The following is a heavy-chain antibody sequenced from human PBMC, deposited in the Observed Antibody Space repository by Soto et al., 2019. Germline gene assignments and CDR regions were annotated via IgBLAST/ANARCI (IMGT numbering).Heavy chain of an antibody. D-gene: IGHD5-18*01. CDR1: GFTFSSYA. CDR3: AKERRGYSYGLHDY. J-gene: IGHJ4*02. V-gene: IGHV3-23*01. Sequence: PGGSLRLSCAASGFTFSSYAMSWVHQAPGKGLEWVSAISGSGGSTYYADSVKGRFTISRDNSKNTLYLQMNSLRAEDTAVYYCAKERRGYSYGLHDYWGQGTLVTVSS. CDR2: ISGSGGST.